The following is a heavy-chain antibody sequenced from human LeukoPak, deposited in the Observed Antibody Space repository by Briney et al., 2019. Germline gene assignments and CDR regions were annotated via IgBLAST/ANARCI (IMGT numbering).Heavy chain of an antibody. Sequence: ASVNVSCKASGYTFTGYYMHWVRQAPGQGLEWMGWINPNSGGTNYAQKFQGRVTMTRDTSISTAYMELSRLRSDDTAVYYCARDRADIAAGWFDPWGQGTLVTVSS. CDR3: ARDRADIAAGWFDP. J-gene: IGHJ5*02. V-gene: IGHV1-2*02. CDR1: GYTFTGYY. D-gene: IGHD6-13*01. CDR2: INPNSGGT.